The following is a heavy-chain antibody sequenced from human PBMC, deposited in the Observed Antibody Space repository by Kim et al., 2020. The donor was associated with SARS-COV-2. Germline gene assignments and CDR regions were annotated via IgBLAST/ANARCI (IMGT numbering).Heavy chain of an antibody. CDR3: ARGGYRYSSPFDI. J-gene: IGHJ3*02. V-gene: IGHV3-74*01. D-gene: IGHD6-13*01. CDR2: MNCDGSTT. Sequence: GGSLRLSCAASGFTFTSHWMHWVRQGPGKGLVWVSRMNCDGSTTNYADSVKGRFTISRDNAKNTLYLQMNSLRAEDTAVYYCARGGYRYSSPFDIWGQGTMVTVSS. CDR1: GFTFTSHW.